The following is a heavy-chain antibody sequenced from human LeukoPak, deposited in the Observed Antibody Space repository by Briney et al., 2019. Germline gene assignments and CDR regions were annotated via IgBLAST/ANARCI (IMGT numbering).Heavy chain of an antibody. CDR3: ARTEGGAAAGLFDY. J-gene: IGHJ4*02. V-gene: IGHV1-69*01. Sequence: ASVKVSCKASGGTFSSYAISWVRQAPGQGLEWMGGIIPIFGTANYAQKFQGRVTITADESTSTAYMELSSLRSEDTAVYYCARTEGGAAAGLFDYWGQGTLATVSS. CDR1: GGTFSSYA. D-gene: IGHD6-13*01. CDR2: IIPIFGTA.